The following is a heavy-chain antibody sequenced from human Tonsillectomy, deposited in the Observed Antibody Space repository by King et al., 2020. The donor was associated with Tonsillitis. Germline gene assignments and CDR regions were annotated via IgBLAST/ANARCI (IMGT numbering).Heavy chain of an antibody. CDR3: ARAPPPRGSLRYFDY. Sequence: VQLVESGGGLVQPGGSLRLSCASSGFTFSSYRMHWVRQAPGKGLVWVSRINSDGSSTSYADSVKGRFTISRDNAKNTLYLQMNSLRAEDTAVYYCARAPPPRGSLRYFDYWGQGTLVTVSS. D-gene: IGHD5-12*01. V-gene: IGHV3-74*01. CDR1: GFTFSSYR. J-gene: IGHJ4*02. CDR2: INSDGSST.